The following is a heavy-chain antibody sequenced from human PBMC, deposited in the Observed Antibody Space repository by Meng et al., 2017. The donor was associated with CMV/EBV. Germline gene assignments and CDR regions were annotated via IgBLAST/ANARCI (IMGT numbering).Heavy chain of an antibody. Sequence: GESLKISCAASGFTFSSYSMNWVRQAPGKGLEWVSSISSSSSYIYYADSVKGRLTISRDNAKNSLYLQMNSLRAEDTAVYYCATRYCSSTSCHSYYYGMDVWGQGTTVTVSS. J-gene: IGHJ6*02. CDR2: ISSSSSYI. CDR3: ATRYCSSTSCHSYYYGMDV. V-gene: IGHV3-21*01. CDR1: GFTFSSYS. D-gene: IGHD2-2*01.